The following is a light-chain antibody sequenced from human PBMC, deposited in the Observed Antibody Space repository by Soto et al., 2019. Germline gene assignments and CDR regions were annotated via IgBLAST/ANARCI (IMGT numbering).Light chain of an antibody. Sequence: DIQITQVPSSPSASVRDRVTITWLASQSISSYLNCYQQKPGKAPKLLIYAASSLQSGVPSRFSGSGSGTDFTLTISSLQPEDFATYYCQQSYSTLRTFGQGTKVDI. CDR3: QQSYSTLRT. CDR2: AAS. J-gene: IGKJ1*01. V-gene: IGKV1-39*01. CDR1: QSISSY.